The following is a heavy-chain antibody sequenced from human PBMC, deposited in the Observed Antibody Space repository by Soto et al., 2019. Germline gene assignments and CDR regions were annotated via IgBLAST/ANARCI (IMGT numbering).Heavy chain of an antibody. CDR1: GYPVTAYY. V-gene: IGHV1-2*02. CDR3: ARGGGVGVAGSAAFDM. Sequence: QLHLVQSGAVVKKPGASVTVSCSASGYPVTAYYMHWVRQAPGRGLEWMGGINPATGAAKYTQTFQGRVTMPRDTSTSTVFMELSGLTSEDTAGFYWARGGGVGVAGSAAFDMWGQGTLVTVSS. J-gene: IGHJ3*02. D-gene: IGHD3-3*01. CDR2: INPATGAA.